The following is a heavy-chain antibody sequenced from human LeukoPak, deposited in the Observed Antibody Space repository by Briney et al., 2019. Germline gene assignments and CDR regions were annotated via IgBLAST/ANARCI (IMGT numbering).Heavy chain of an antibody. CDR2: IRNDGSMK. D-gene: IGHD2-2*01. V-gene: IGHV3-30*02. Sequence: QPGGSLRLSCAASGFIFSNYGMHWVRQTPAKGLEWVAFIRNDGSMKYYADSVKGRFTISRDNSKNTLYLQMNNLRTEDMAVYYCAKSDIIVVSDAKGNWFDPWGQGSLVTVSS. J-gene: IGHJ5*02. CDR1: GFIFSNYG. CDR3: AKSDIIVVSDAKGNWFDP.